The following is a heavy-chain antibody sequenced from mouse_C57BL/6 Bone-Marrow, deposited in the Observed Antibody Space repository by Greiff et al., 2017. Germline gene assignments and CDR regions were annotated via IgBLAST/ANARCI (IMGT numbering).Heavy chain of an antibody. CDR1: GFNIKDDY. Sequence: VQLKQSGAELVRPGASVKLSCKASGFNIKDDYMHWVKQRPEQGLEWIGWIDPENGDTEYASKFQGKATITADTSSNTAYLQLSSLTSEDTAVYYCTTSPTSAFDYWGQGTTLTVSS. CDR2: IDPENGDT. CDR3: TTSPTSAFDY. D-gene: IGHD2-10*01. J-gene: IGHJ2*01. V-gene: IGHV14-4*01.